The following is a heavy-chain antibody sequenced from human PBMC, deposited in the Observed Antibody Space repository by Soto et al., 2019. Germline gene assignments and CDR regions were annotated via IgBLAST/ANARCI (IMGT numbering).Heavy chain of an antibody. J-gene: IGHJ4*02. CDR3: AKDISYSSGWPGY. Sequence: PGGSLRLCCAASGFTFDDYTMHWVRQAPGKGLEWVSLISWDGGSTYYADSVKGRFTISRDNSKNSLYLQMNSLRTEDTALYYCAKDISYSSGWPGYWGQGTLVTAPQ. CDR2: ISWDGGST. D-gene: IGHD6-19*01. V-gene: IGHV3-43*01. CDR1: GFTFDDYT.